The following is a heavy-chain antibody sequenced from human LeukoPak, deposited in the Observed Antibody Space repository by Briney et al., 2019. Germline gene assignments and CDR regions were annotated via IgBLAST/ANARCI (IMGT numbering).Heavy chain of an antibody. CDR1: GFTFSSYG. J-gene: IGHJ4*02. D-gene: IGHD3-22*01. CDR3: AKDQKPNYDSREPFDY. Sequence: GGSLRLSCAASGFTFSSYGMSWVRQAPGKGLEWVSAVSGSGGSTYYADSVKGRFTISRDNSKNTLYLQMNSLRAEDTAVYYCAKDQKPNYDSREPFDYWGQGTLVTVSS. CDR2: VSGSGGST. V-gene: IGHV3-23*01.